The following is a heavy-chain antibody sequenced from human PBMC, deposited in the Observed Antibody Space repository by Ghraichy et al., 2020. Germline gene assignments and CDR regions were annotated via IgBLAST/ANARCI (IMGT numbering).Heavy chain of an antibody. CDR1: GGSISSSSYY. V-gene: IGHV4-39*01. CDR3: ARQYYYDSSAIEN. CDR2: IYYSGST. D-gene: IGHD3-22*01. Sequence: SETLSLTCTVSGGSISSSSYYWGWIRQPPGKGLEWIGSIYYSGSTYYNPSLKSRVTISVDTSKNQFSLKLSSVTAADTAVYYCARQYYYDSSAIENWGQGILVIVSA. J-gene: IGHJ4*02.